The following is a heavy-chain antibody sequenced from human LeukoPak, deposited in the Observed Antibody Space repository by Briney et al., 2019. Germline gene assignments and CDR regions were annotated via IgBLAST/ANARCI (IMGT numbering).Heavy chain of an antibody. CDR1: GFTFGSYA. J-gene: IGHJ4*02. V-gene: IGHV3-23*01. Sequence: GGSLRLSCAASGFTFGSYAMSWVRQAPGKGLEWVSTLNSGGDITHYADSVKGRFTISRHNSKSTLFLQMNSLRAEDTAVYYCAKASCSSSSCYGDYWGQGTLVTVSS. CDR3: AKASCSSSSCYGDY. D-gene: IGHD2-2*01. CDR2: LNSGGDIT.